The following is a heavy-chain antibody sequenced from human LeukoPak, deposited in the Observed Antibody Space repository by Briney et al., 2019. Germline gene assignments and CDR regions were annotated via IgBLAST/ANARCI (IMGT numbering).Heavy chain of an antibody. V-gene: IGHV4-59*01. CDR3: ARVKIDCTNGVCYTSYYYYYMDV. Sequence: SETLSLTCTVSGGSISSYYWSWIRQPPGKGLVWIGYIHYSGSTNYNPSLKSRVTISVDKSKNQFSLKLSSVTAADTAVYYCARVKIDCTNGVCYTSYYYYYMDVWGKGTTVTVSS. CDR2: IHYSGST. J-gene: IGHJ6*03. D-gene: IGHD2-8*01. CDR1: GGSISSYY.